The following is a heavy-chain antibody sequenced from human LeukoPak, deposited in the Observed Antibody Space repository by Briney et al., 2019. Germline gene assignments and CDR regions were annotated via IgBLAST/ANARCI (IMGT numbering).Heavy chain of an antibody. J-gene: IGHJ4*02. Sequence: KPSETLSLTCSVSGGSMTGYYWSWIRQPPGKGLEWIGYVYHSGSTHYNPSLQSRVTILVDTSKQQFSLKLSSVTAADTAVYYCARDRQGSFDYWGQGTLVTVSS. D-gene: IGHD3-10*01. V-gene: IGHV4-59*12. CDR1: GGSMTGYY. CDR2: VYHSGST. CDR3: ARDRQGSFDY.